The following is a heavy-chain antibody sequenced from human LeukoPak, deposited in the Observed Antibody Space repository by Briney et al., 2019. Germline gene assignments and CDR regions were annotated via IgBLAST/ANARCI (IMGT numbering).Heavy chain of an antibody. CDR2: IRYDGSNK. CDR1: GFAFSSYG. Sequence: PGGSLRLSCAASGFAFSSYGMHWVRQAPGKGLEWVAFIRYDGSNKYYADSVKGRFTISRDNSKNTLYLQMNSLRAEDTAVYYCAKLLLSGVMDYYYYMDVWGKGTTVTISS. D-gene: IGHD2-21*01. J-gene: IGHJ6*03. CDR3: AKLLLSGVMDYYYYMDV. V-gene: IGHV3-30*02.